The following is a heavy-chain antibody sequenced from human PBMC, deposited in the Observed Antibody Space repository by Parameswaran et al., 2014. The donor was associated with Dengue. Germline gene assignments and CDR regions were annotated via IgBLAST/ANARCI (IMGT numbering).Heavy chain of an antibody. D-gene: IGHD3-22*01. CDR1: GGSISSYY. CDR2: MYYSGST. Sequence: ASETLSLTCTVSGGSISSYYWSWIRQPPGKGLEWIGYMYYSGSTNYNPSLKSRATISVDTSKNQFSLKLRSVTAADTAVYYCARGTYHYDSSDDYYWYFDLWGRGSLVTVSS. V-gene: IGHV4-59*01. J-gene: IGHJ2*01. CDR3: ARGTYHYDSSDDYYWYFDL.